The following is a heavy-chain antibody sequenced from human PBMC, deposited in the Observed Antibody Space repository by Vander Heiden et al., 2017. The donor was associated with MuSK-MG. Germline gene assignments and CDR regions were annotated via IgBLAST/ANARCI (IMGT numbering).Heavy chain of an antibody. Sequence: EVQLVQSGAAVKTPGEPLKISCKGSGYSFASYWIGWVRQRPGKGLEWMGIIYPGDSNTRYSPSFQGQVTISADKSISTAYLQWSSLKASDTAMYYCARLNHCSGGSCYPWYFDYWGQGTLVTVSS. J-gene: IGHJ4*02. CDR2: IYPGDSNT. V-gene: IGHV5-51*01. CDR3: ARLNHCSGGSCYPWYFDY. D-gene: IGHD2-15*01. CDR1: GYSFASYW.